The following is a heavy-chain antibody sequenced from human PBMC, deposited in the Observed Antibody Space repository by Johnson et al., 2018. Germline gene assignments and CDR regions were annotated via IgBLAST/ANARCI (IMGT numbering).Heavy chain of an antibody. CDR1: GFTFSSYG. CDR2: IWHDGTEK. D-gene: IGHD6-19*01. V-gene: IGHV3-33*01. Sequence: VQLVESGGGVVQPGRSLRLSCVTSGFTFSSYGMHWVRQAPGKGLEWVAHIWHDGTEKDYADSVKGRFTISRDNSKNTLYLQMNSRRAEDTAVYFWARDRVEEWLVKNGMDVWGQGTTVIVSS. J-gene: IGHJ6*02. CDR3: ARDRVEEWLVKNGMDV.